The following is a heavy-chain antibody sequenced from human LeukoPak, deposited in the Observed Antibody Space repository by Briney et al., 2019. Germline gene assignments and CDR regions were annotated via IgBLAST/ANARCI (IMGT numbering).Heavy chain of an antibody. J-gene: IGHJ4*02. V-gene: IGHV4-39*01. CDR3: ARLGSSPTIDY. Sequence: SETPSLTCTVSGGSISSSSYYWGWIRQPPGKGLEWIGSIYYSGSTYYNPSLKSRVTIPVDTSKNQFSLKLSSVTAADTAVYYCARLGSSPTIDYWGQGTLVTVSS. CDR1: GGSISSSSYY. CDR2: IYYSGST. D-gene: IGHD6-13*01.